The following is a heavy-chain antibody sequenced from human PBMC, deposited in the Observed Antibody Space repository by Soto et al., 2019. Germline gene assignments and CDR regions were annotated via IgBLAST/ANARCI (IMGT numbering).Heavy chain of an antibody. V-gene: IGHV1-18*01. CDR3: ARGRYGDY. Sequence: QVHLVQSGAEVKKPGASVKVSCKGSGYAFTTSGITWVRQAPGQGLEWMGWISAHNGNTNYAQKLQGRGTVTRDTSTSTAYMELRSLRSDYTAVYYCARGRYGDYWGQGALVTVSS. D-gene: IGHD1-1*01. J-gene: IGHJ4*02. CDR2: ISAHNGNT. CDR1: GYAFTTSG.